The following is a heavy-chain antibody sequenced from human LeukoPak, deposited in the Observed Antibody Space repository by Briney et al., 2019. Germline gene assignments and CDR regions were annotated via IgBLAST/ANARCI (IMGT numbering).Heavy chain of an antibody. J-gene: IGHJ4*02. D-gene: IGHD6-19*01. Sequence: QPGGSLRLSCVVSGFTFDDYAMHWVRQGPGKGLEWVSLISGDGGRTYYADSVKGRFTISRDNSKNSLYLEMNSLRTEDTALYYCAKDILSGFYETLDYWGQGNLVTVSS. CDR1: GFTFDDYA. CDR2: ISGDGGRT. V-gene: IGHV3-43*02. CDR3: AKDILSGFYETLDY.